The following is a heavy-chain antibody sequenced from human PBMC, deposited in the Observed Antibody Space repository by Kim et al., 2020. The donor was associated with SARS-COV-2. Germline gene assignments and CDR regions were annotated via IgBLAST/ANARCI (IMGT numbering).Heavy chain of an antibody. CDR1: GFTFSSYA. J-gene: IGHJ5*02. Sequence: GGSLILSCAASGFTFSSYAMSWVRQAPGQGLEWVSAISGSGGSTYYADSVKGRFTISRDNSKHKLYLQMNNLRAQDTAVSYCAKGLTAAGYHWRQGTLVT. V-gene: IGHV3-23*01. CDR3: AKGLTAAGYH. D-gene: IGHD6-13*01. CDR2: ISGSGGST.